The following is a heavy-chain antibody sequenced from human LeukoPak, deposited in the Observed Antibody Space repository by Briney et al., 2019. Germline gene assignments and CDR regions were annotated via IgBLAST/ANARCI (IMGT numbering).Heavy chain of an antibody. V-gene: IGHV4-59*08. CDR1: GDSISNYY. J-gene: IGHJ3*02. CDR3: AKSNGYGLVDI. D-gene: IGHD3-10*01. Sequence: SETLSLTCTVSGDSISNYYWSWLRQPPGKRLEWIGYVSNIETTNYNPSLTSRVTISLDTSRNQFSLKLNSVTAADTAVYYCAKSNGYGLVDIWGQGTMVTVSS. CDR2: VSNIETT.